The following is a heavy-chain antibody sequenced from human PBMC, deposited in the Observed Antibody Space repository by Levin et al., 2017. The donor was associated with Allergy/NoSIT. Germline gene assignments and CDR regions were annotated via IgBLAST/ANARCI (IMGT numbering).Heavy chain of an antibody. Sequence: LSLTCAASGFRFNTFALHWVRQPPGKGLQWVAAITYNGNDQHYADSVKGRFTISRDNSRNTLYLQMDNVREDDSAVYFCARDFGDQVMYYLDYWGQGSLVTVAS. CDR3: ARDFGDQVMYYLDY. V-gene: IGHV3-30*04. CDR1: GFRFNTFA. D-gene: IGHD3-16*01. CDR2: ITYNGNDQ. J-gene: IGHJ4*02.